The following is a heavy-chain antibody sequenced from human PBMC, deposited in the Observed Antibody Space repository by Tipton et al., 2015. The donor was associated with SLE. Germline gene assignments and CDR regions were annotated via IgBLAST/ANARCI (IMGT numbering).Heavy chain of an antibody. J-gene: IGHJ5*02. D-gene: IGHD1-26*01. V-gene: IGHV4-59*11. Sequence: TLSLTCTVSGASISTHYWSWIRQPPGKGLEWIGYISYTGNTNFNPSLKSRVTMSVATSKNQFSLRLSSVTAAATAVYYCARDWVVGATLDRFDPWGQGTLVTVSS. CDR3: ARDWVVGATLDRFDP. CDR1: GASISTHY. CDR2: ISYTGNT.